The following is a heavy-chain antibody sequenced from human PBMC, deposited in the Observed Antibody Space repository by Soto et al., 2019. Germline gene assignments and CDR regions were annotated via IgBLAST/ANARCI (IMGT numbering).Heavy chain of an antibody. Sequence: GASVKVSCKASGGTFSGYAISWVRQAPGQGLEWMGGIIPIFGTANYAQKFQGRVTITADESTSTAYMELSSLRSEDTAVYYCARGGIAVAGDMYYFDYWGQGTLVTVSS. CDR1: GGTFSGYA. V-gene: IGHV1-69*13. CDR2: IIPIFGTA. J-gene: IGHJ4*02. D-gene: IGHD6-19*01. CDR3: ARGGIAVAGDMYYFDY.